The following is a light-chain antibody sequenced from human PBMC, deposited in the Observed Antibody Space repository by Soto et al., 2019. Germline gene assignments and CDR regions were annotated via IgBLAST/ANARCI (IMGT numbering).Light chain of an antibody. J-gene: IGKJ1*01. CDR1: QSVSGY. Sequence: EIMMTQSPGTLSLFKGEIVTLSCRASQSVSGYLDWFQQKPGQAPRLVIYDASSRASGVPARFSGSGSGTDFTLTISSLEPEDFAVYYCQQYGSSPPWTFCQVTKVDI. V-gene: IGKV3-20*01. CDR2: DAS. CDR3: QQYGSSPPWT.